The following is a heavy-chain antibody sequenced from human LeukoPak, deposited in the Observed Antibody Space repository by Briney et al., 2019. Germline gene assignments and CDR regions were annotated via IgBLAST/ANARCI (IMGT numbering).Heavy chain of an antibody. CDR2: IPYDGTNK. Sequence: GGSLRLSCAPSGFTFSNYGMHWVRQAPGKGLEWVAFIPYDGTNKYHADSVKGRFTISRDSSKNTLFLQMNRLRPEDAAVYYCAKAPVTTCRGAYCYPFDYWGQGTLVTVSS. CDR1: GFTFSNYG. J-gene: IGHJ4*02. V-gene: IGHV3-30*02. CDR3: AKAPVTTCRGAYCYPFDY. D-gene: IGHD2-21*01.